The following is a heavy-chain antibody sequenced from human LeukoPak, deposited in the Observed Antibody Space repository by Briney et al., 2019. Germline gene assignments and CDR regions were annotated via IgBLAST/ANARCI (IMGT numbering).Heavy chain of an antibody. V-gene: IGHV4-59*08. CDR1: GGSISSYY. J-gene: IGHJ4*02. Sequence: SETLSLTCTVSGGSISSYYWSWIRQPPGKGLEWIGYIYYSGSTNYSPSLKSRVTISVDTSKNQFSLKLSSVIAADTAVYYCARHGSQPILDYGDFLPFHGWGQGTLVTVSS. D-gene: IGHD4-17*01. CDR3: ARHGSQPILDYGDFLPFHG. CDR2: IYYSGST.